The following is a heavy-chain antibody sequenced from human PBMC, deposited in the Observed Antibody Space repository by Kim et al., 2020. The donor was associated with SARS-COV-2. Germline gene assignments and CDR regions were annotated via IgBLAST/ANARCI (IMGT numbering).Heavy chain of an antibody. D-gene: IGHD3-16*01. CDR1: GFTFSNAW. Sequence: GGSMRLSCAASGFTFSNAWMSWVRQAPGKGLEWVGRIKSKTDGGTTDYAAPVKGRFTISRDDSKNTLYLQMNSLKTEDTAVYYCGGNIRGRPFDPWGQGTLVTVSS. V-gene: IGHV3-15*01. CDR2: IKSKTDGGTT. CDR3: GGNIRGRPFDP. J-gene: IGHJ5*02.